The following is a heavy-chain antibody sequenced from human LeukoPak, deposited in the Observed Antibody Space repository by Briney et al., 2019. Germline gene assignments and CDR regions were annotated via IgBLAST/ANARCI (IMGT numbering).Heavy chain of an antibody. CDR2: IDPSDSYT. D-gene: IGHD3-9*01. CDR1: GYSFTSYW. V-gene: IGHV5-10-1*01. J-gene: IGHJ4*02. Sequence: PGESLKISCKGSGYSFTSYWISWVRQMPGKGRGGMGRIDPSDSYTNYSPSFQGHVTISADKSISTAYLQWSSLKASDTAMYYCASEQTYYDILTGYYIGYWGQGTLVTVSS. CDR3: ASEQTYYDILTGYYIGY.